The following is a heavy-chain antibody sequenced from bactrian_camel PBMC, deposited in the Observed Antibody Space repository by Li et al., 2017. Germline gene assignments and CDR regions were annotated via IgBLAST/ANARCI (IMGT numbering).Heavy chain of an antibody. CDR2: TDSDGRAL. D-gene: IGHD4*01. V-gene: IGHV3S26*01. CDR3: AVGTRIIVGDYCDGITN. CDR1: RKVYDGYC. J-gene: IGHJ4*01. Sequence: HVQLVESGGGSVQAGGSLRLSCVTSRKVYDGYCMGWFRQIPGKQREGVVVTDSDGRALSYADSVKGRFTISQDNAKNIIYLQTSSLTPDDTAMYYCAVGTRIIVGDYCDGITNWGQGTQVTVS.